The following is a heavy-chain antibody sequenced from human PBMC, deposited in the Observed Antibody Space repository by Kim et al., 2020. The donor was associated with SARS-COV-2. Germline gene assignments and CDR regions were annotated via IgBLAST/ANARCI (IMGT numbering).Heavy chain of an antibody. CDR1: GFTLTNYW. Sequence: GGSLRLSCEASGFTLTNYWMNWVRQGPGKGLVWVSRSNSDGTVTHYADSVKGRFTISRDNAKNTLFLQLNSLGVEDTAIYYCARGSFQQGFDPWGQGTLAPVPS. CDR3: ARGSFQQGFDP. D-gene: IGHD6-13*01. V-gene: IGHV3-74*01. J-gene: IGHJ5*02. CDR2: SNSDGTVT.